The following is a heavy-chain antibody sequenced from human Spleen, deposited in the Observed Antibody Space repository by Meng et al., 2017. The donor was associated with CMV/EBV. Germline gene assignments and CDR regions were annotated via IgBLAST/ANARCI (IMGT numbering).Heavy chain of an antibody. V-gene: IGHV1-46*01. CDR3: AREVGGLYYFDF. Sequence: AAVKVSSNASGYSFSSYYMHWVRQAPGQGLEWMGTINPYGGGTIYAQKFQDRVTMTSDTSTSTVYVEVNSLRFEDTAIYYCAREVGGLYYFDFWGQGTLVTVSS. CDR1: GYSFSSYY. D-gene: IGHD6-25*01. J-gene: IGHJ4*02. CDR2: INPYGGGT.